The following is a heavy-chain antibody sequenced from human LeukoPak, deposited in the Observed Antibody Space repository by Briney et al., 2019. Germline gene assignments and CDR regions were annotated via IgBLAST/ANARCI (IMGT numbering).Heavy chain of an antibody. Sequence: ASVKVSCKVSGYTLTELSMHWVRQAPGKGLEWMGGFDPEDGETIYAQKFQGRVTMTEDTSTDTAYMELSSLRSEDTAVYYCATGGAGLRLRPSGAFDIWGQGTMVTVSS. CDR3: ATGGAGLRLRPSGAFDI. J-gene: IGHJ3*02. V-gene: IGHV1-24*01. D-gene: IGHD5-12*01. CDR2: FDPEDGET. CDR1: GYTLTELS.